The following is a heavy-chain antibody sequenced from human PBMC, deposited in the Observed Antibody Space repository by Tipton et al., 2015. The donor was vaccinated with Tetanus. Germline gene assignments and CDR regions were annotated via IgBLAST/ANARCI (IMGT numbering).Heavy chain of an antibody. CDR2: ISGHSTYI. CDR3: ARDPHTIRTGNHRGFDY. D-gene: IGHD3-10*01. Sequence: SLRLSCQGSGFNFGDFNMNWIRQTPGKGLQWVSSISGHSTYIHYAESVRGRFSVSRDNGKNLLYLQMNSLRVEDTAVYYCARDPHTIRTGNHRGFDYWGQGTKVTVSS. V-gene: IGHV3-21*04. J-gene: IGHJ4*02. CDR1: GFNFGDFN.